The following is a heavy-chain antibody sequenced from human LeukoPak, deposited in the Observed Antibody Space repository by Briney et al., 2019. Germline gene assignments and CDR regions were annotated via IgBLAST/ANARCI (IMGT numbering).Heavy chain of an antibody. J-gene: IGHJ4*02. CDR3: ARDYSSSWYSLYYFDY. CDR1: GYTFTGYY. D-gene: IGHD6-13*01. Sequence: GASVKVSCKASGYTFTGYYMHWVRQAPGQGLEWMGWINPNSGGTNYAQKFQGRVTMTRDTSINTAYMELSRLRSDDTAVYYCARDYSSSWYSLYYFDYWGQGTLVTVSS. CDR2: INPNSGGT. V-gene: IGHV1-2*02.